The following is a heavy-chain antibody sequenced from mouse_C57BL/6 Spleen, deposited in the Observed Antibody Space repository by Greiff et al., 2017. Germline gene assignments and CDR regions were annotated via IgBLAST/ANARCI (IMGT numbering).Heavy chain of an antibody. V-gene: IGHV1-5*01. D-gene: IGHD4-1*01. J-gene: IGHJ3*01. CDR2: IYPGNSDT. CDR3: TREGLGPGFAY. CDR1: GYTFTSYW. Sequence: EVQLQQSGTVLARPGASVKMSCKTSGYTFTSYWMHWVKQRPGQGLEWIGAIYPGNSDTSYNQKFKGKANLTAVTSASTAYMELSSLTNEDSAVYYCTREGLGPGFAYWGQGTLVTVSA.